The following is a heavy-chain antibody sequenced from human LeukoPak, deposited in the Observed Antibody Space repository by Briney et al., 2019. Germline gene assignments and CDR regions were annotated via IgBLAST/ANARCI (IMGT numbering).Heavy chain of an antibody. V-gene: IGHV3-53*01. J-gene: IGHJ5*02. D-gene: IGHD3-10*01. CDR1: GFTVSSNY. Sequence: SGGSLRLSCAASGFTVSSNYMSWVRQAPGKGLEWVSAITNSGGTTYYADSVKGRFTISRDNSKNTLYLQMNSLRAEDTAVYYCAKFLGVSVWYGISGPWGQGTLVTVSS. CDR2: ITNSGGTT. CDR3: AKFLGVSVWYGISGP.